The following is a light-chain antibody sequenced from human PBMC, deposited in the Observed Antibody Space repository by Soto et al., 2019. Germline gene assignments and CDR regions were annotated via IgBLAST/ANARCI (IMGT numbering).Light chain of an antibody. Sequence: ERVMTQSPATLSVSPGERATLSCRASQGVSSNLAWYQQKPGQAPRLLIYDASTRATGIPARFSGSGSGTEFTLTISSLQSEDFAVYYCQQYNNAKTFGQGTKVDIK. CDR2: DAS. V-gene: IGKV3-15*01. CDR1: QGVSSN. J-gene: IGKJ1*01. CDR3: QQYNNAKT.